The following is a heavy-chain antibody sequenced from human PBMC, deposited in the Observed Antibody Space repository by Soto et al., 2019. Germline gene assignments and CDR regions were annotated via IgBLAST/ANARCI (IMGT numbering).Heavy chain of an antibody. Sequence: GESLKISCKGSGYTFSTYWIGWVRQVPGKGLEWMRIIYPGDSDARYSPSFQGQVTISADKSLTTAYMQWTSLRASDSGIYYCARVGCSGGNCYPSDELQDWGQGTQVTVSS. CDR2: IYPGDSDA. CDR1: GYTFSTYW. V-gene: IGHV5-51*01. J-gene: IGHJ4*02. CDR3: ARVGCSGGNCYPSDELQD. D-gene: IGHD2-15*01.